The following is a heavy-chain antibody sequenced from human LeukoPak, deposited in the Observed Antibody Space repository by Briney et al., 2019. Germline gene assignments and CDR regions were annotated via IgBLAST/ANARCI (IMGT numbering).Heavy chain of an antibody. D-gene: IGHD2-2*01. CDR1: GGAIRSGDYY. V-gene: IGHV4-30-4*08. CDR3: ASTKSTSSNCFGANWFDP. CDR2: ISYSGNT. J-gene: IGHJ5*02. Sequence: SETLSLTCTVSGGAIRSGDYYWSWIRRPPGGGLECIGYISYSGNTYYNPSLKSRVTISLYTSKSQFSLKLSSVTAADTAVYFCASTKSTSSNCFGANWFDPWGQGTLVTVSS.